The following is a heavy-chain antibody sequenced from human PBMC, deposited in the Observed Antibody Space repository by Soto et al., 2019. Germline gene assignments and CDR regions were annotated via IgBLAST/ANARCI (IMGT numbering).Heavy chain of an antibody. V-gene: IGHV4-30-4*01. CDR3: ARGEYYYGSGSYLP. CDR1: GGSISSGDYY. Sequence: SETLSLTCTVSGGSISSGDYYWSWIRQPPGKGLEWIGYIYYSGSTYYNPSLKSRVTISVDTSKNQFSLKLSSVTAADTAVYYCARGEYYYGSGSYLPWGQGTLVTVSS. D-gene: IGHD3-10*01. CDR2: IYYSGST. J-gene: IGHJ5*02.